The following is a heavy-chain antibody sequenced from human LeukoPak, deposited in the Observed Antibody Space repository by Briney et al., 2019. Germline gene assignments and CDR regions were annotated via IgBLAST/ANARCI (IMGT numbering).Heavy chain of an antibody. CDR3: AASYDFWGGYLNHDY. V-gene: IGHV1-2*02. CDR1: GYTFTGYY. CDR2: INPNSGDA. J-gene: IGHJ4*02. D-gene: IGHD3-3*01. Sequence: ASVKVSCKAPGYTFTGYYMHWVRQAPGQGLEWMGWINPNSGDANYAQKLQGRVPMTRDTSISTAYMELSRLKSDDTAVYYCAASYDFWGGYLNHDYWGQGTLVTVSS.